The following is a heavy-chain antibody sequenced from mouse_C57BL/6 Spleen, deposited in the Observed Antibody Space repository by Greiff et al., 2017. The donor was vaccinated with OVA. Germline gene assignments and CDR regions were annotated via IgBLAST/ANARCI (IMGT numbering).Heavy chain of an antibody. CDR3: ARRTHTTVVATDWYFDV. Sequence: VQLQQPGAELVQPGASVKLSCKASGYTFTSYWMQWVKQRPGQGLEWIGEIDPSDSYTKSNQKFKGTATLTVDTSSSTAYMQLSSLTSEDSAVYYCARRTHTTVVATDWYFDVWGTGTTVTVSS. CDR1: GYTFTSYW. D-gene: IGHD1-1*01. J-gene: IGHJ1*03. CDR2: IDPSDSYT. V-gene: IGHV1-50*01.